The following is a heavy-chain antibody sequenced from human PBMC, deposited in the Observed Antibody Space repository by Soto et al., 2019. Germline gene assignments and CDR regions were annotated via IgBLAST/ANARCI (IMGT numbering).Heavy chain of an antibody. CDR3: ARRRYCSGGSCYSGYNWFDP. D-gene: IGHD2-15*01. Sequence: SETLSVTCAVYGGSFSGYYWSWIRQPPGKGLEWIGEINHSGSTNYNPSLKSRVTISVDTSKNQFSLKLSSVTAADTAVYYCARRRYCSGGSCYSGYNWFDPWGQGTLVTVSS. CDR1: GGSFSGYY. J-gene: IGHJ5*02. V-gene: IGHV4-34*01. CDR2: INHSGST.